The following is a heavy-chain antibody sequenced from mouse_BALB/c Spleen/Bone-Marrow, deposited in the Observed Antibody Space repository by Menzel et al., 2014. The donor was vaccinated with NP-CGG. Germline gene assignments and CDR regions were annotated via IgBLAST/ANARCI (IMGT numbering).Heavy chain of an antibody. Sequence: VQGVESGAELMKPGASVKISCKATGYTFSSYWIEWVKQRPGHGLEWIGEILPGSGSTIYNEKFKGKATFTADTSSNTAYMQLSSLTSEDSAVYYCAREDYYGSSYFDYWGQGTTPTVSS. CDR3: AREDYYGSSYFDY. J-gene: IGHJ2*01. D-gene: IGHD1-1*01. CDR2: ILPGSGST. V-gene: IGHV1-9*01. CDR1: GYTFSSYW.